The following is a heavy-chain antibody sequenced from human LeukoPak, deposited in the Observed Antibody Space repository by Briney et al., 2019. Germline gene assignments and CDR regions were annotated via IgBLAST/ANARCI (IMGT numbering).Heavy chain of an antibody. V-gene: IGHV3-48*02. Sequence: GGSLRLSCAASRFTFSTYTMNWVRQAPGEGLEWISYIGWSDSAIFYADSVKGRFTISRDSAKNSLFLQMNSLSDEDTAVYYCARDHQWSFDSWGQGTLVTVSS. J-gene: IGHJ4*02. CDR3: ARDHQWSFDS. CDR2: IGWSDSAI. CDR1: RFTFSTYT. D-gene: IGHD2-15*01.